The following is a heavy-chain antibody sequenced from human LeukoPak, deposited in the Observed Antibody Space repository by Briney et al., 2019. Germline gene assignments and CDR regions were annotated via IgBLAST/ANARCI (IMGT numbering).Heavy chain of an antibody. CDR2: IIPIFGTA. CDR1: GGTFSSYA. CDR3: ARVFTMIVGGAFDI. J-gene: IGHJ3*02. Sequence: SVKVSCKASGGTFSSYAISWVRQAPGQGLEWMGRIIPIFGTANYAQKFQGRVTITTDESTSTAYMELSSLRSEDTAVYYCARVFTMIVGGAFDIWGPGTMVTVSS. V-gene: IGHV1-69*05. D-gene: IGHD3-22*01.